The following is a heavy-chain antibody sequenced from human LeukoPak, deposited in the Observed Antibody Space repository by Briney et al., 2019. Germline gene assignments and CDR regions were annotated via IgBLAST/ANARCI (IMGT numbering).Heavy chain of an antibody. CDR3: ARDALVVPAAIPSAYYYYYMDV. CDR1: GFTFSDYY. D-gene: IGHD2-2*02. J-gene: IGHJ6*03. Sequence: GGSLRLSCAASGFTFSDYYMSWIRQAPGKGLEAVSYISSSGSTIYYADSVKGRFTISRDNAKNSLYLQMNSLRAEDTAVYYCARDALVVPAAIPSAYYYYYMDVWGKGTTVTVSS. CDR2: ISSSGSTI. V-gene: IGHV3-11*04.